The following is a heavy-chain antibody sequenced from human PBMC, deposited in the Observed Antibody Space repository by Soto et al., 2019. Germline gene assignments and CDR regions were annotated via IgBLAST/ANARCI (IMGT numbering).Heavy chain of an antibody. D-gene: IGHD3-3*01. V-gene: IGHV3-23*01. CDR3: FWSGFYPEVDV. CDR2: ISGSGGGT. J-gene: IGHJ6*02. CDR1: GFSVSTYA. Sequence: GGSLRLSCAASGFSVSTYAMSWVRQAPGKGLEWVSAISGSGGGTYYADCVKGRFTISRDNSKNTVNLQMNSLRAEDTAVYFCFWSGFYPEVDVWGQGTTVTVSS.